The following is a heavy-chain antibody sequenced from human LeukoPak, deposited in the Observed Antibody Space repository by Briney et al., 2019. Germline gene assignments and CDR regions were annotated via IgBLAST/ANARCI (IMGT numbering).Heavy chain of an antibody. CDR3: ARFSQRTGTTYSFDI. CDR2: INPNSGGT. D-gene: IGHD1-1*01. J-gene: IGHJ3*02. Sequence: ASVKVFCKASGYTFTGYYMHWVRQAPGQGLEWMGWINPNSGGTNYAQKFQGRVTMTRDTSISTAYMELSRLRSDDTAVYYCARFSQRTGTTYSFDIWGQGTMVTVSS. CDR1: GYTFTGYY. V-gene: IGHV1-2*02.